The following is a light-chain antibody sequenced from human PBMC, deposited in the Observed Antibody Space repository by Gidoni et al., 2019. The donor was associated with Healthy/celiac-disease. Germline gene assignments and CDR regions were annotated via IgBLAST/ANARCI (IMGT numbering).Light chain of an antibody. CDR1: QGISNY. CDR3: QKYNSAPSIT. J-gene: IGKJ5*01. CDR2: AAS. Sequence: DIQMTQSPSSLSASVGDRVTIPCRASQGISNYLAWYQQKPGKVPKLLIYAASTLQSGVPSRFSGSGSGTDFTLTISSLQPEDVATYYCQKYNSAPSITFGQGTRLEIK. V-gene: IGKV1-27*01.